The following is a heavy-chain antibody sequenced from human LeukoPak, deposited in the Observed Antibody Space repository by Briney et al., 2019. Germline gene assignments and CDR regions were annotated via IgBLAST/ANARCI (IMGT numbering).Heavy chain of an antibody. CDR2: IHYRGST. V-gene: IGHV4-59*01. CDR3: ARSVLGYSYGLHIDY. D-gene: IGHD5-18*01. Sequence: SETLSLTCTVSGGSISSYYWSWIRQSPGEGLEWIRYIHYRGSTNYNPSLKSRVTISVDTSKNQFSLKLSSLTAADTAVYYCARSVLGYSYGLHIDYWGQGTLVTVSS. J-gene: IGHJ4*02. CDR1: GGSISSYY.